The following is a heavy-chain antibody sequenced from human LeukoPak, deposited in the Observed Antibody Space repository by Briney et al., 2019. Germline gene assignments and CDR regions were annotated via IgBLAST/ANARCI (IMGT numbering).Heavy chain of an antibody. CDR2: INTDGSST. CDR3: ARDSSSWLPFDY. CDR1: GFTFSSYW. D-gene: IGHD6-13*01. V-gene: IGHV3-74*01. J-gene: IGHJ4*02. Sequence: GGSLRLSCAASGFTFSSYWMHWVRQAPGEGLVWVSRINTDGSSTSYADSVKGRFTISRDNAKNTLYLQMNSLRAEDTAVYYCARDSSSWLPFDYWGQGTLVTVSS.